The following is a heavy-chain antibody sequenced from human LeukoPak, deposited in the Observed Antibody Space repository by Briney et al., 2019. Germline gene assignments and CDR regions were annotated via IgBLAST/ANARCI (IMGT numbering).Heavy chain of an antibody. V-gene: IGHV3-30*02. Sequence: GGSLRLSCAASGFAFNDFAMYWVRQAPGKGLDWVALIRRDGSHKYYAHSIKGRFTISRDNSKNALYLQMSSLRAEDTAVYYCAKSSIMFAAGRLGSIDFWGQGTLVTVSS. D-gene: IGHD6-25*01. CDR3: AKSSIMFAAGRLGSIDF. CDR1: GFAFNDFA. J-gene: IGHJ4*02. CDR2: IRRDGSHK.